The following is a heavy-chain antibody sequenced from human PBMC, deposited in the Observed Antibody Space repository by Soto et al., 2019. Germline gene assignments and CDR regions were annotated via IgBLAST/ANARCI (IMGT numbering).Heavy chain of an antibody. J-gene: IGHJ4*02. D-gene: IGHD2-21*02. CDR1: GLAFYDSA. V-gene: IGHV3-9*01. CDR2: INWNRIII. CDR3: VRAAPRDDWYFDS. Sequence: PGGSLRLSCPASGLAFYDSAMHWFRQVPGKGLEWVSGINWNRIIIGYADSVKGRFTISRDNAKNSLYLHLNSLRPEDTAFYFCVRAAPRDDWYFDSWGQGARVTLSS.